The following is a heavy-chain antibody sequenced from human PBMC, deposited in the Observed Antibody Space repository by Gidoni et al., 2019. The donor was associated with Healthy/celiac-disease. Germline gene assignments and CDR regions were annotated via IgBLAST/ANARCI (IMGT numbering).Heavy chain of an antibody. V-gene: IGHV1-69*06. CDR3: ARVGYDILTGYVPLDY. CDR2: IIPIFGTA. CDR1: GGIVSSYA. Sequence: QVQLVQYGAEVKKPGSAVKVSCKASGGIVSSYAISWVRQAPGHGLEWMGGIIPIFGTANYAQKFQGRVTITADKSTGTAYMELSSLRSEDTAVYYCARVGYDILTGYVPLDYWGQGTLVTVSS. J-gene: IGHJ4*02. D-gene: IGHD3-9*01.